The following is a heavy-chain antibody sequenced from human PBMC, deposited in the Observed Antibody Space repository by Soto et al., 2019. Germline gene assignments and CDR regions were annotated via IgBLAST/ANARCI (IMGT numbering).Heavy chain of an antibody. V-gene: IGHV3-30-3*01. CDR3: ASVTIFGVVTYYFDY. Sequence: ESGGGVVQPGRSLRLSCAASGFTFSSYAMHWVRQAPGKGLEWVAVISYDGSNKYYADSVKGRFTISRDNSKNTLYLQMNSLRAEDTAVYYCASVTIFGVVTYYFDYWGQGTLVTVSS. J-gene: IGHJ4*02. D-gene: IGHD3-3*01. CDR2: ISYDGSNK. CDR1: GFTFSSYA.